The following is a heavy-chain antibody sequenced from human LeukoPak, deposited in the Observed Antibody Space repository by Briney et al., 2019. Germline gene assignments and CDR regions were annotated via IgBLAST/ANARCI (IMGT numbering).Heavy chain of an antibody. V-gene: IGHV1-2*02. CDR1: GYTFTSYD. Sequence: ASVKVSCKASGYTFTSYDINWVRQATGQGLEWMGWINPNSGGTNYAQKFQGRVTMTRDTSISTAYMELSRLRSDDTAVYYCARVIAAARAPIDYWGQGTLVTVSS. CDR2: INPNSGGT. J-gene: IGHJ4*02. CDR3: ARVIAAARAPIDY. D-gene: IGHD6-13*01.